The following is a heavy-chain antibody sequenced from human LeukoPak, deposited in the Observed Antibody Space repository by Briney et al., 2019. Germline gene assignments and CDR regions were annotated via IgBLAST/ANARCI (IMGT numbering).Heavy chain of an antibody. D-gene: IGHD5-18*01. CDR2: ISSSSSTI. CDR3: ASLLNKVQLAQDY. J-gene: IGHJ4*02. CDR1: GFTFSIYS. Sequence: GGSLRLSCAASGFTFSIYSMNLVRQAPGKGLEWVSYISSSSSTIYYADSVKGRFTISRDNAKNSLYLQMNSLRAEDTAVYYCASLLNKVQLAQDYWGQGTLVTVSS. V-gene: IGHV3-48*01.